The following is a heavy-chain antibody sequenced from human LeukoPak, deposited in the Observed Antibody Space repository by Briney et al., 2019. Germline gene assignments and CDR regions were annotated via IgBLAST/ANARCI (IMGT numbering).Heavy chain of an antibody. D-gene: IGHD3-10*01. CDR1: GYSFTSYW. V-gene: IGHV5-51*01. Sequence: GESLKISCKGSGYSFTSYWIGWVRQMPGKGLEWMGIIYAGDSETRYSPSFQGQVTISADKSNSTVYLQWSSLKASDTATYYCGLSASRSGDDAFDIWGQGTMVTVSS. J-gene: IGHJ3*02. CDR3: GLSASRSGDDAFDI. CDR2: IYAGDSET.